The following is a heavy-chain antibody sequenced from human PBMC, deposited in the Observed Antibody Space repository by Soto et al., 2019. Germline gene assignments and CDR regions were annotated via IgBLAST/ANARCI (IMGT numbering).Heavy chain of an antibody. CDR1: GGSISSGDYY. CDR2: IYYSGST. D-gene: IGHD3-22*01. J-gene: IGHJ6*02. CDR3: ARDTYYYDSSGYSLNYGMDV. Sequence: QVQLQESGPGLVKPSQTLSLTCTVSGGSISSGDYYWSWIRQPPGKGLEWIGYIYYSGSTYYNPSLKSRVTLSVDTSKNQFSLKLSSVTAADTAVYYCARDTYYYDSSGYSLNYGMDVWGQGTTVTVSS. V-gene: IGHV4-30-4*01.